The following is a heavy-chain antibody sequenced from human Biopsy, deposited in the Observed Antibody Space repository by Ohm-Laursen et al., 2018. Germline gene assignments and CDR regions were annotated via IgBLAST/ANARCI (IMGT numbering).Heavy chain of an antibody. J-gene: IGHJ4*02. V-gene: IGHV4-31*03. D-gene: IGHD3-16*01. Sequence: TLSLTCTVSDVSMNTGTYYWTWIRQNPATGLEWIGYVHKSGNTLYNPSLKSRLSISVDTSRNQFSLKLTSVTAADTALYYCTRAGGGKIYGLWGQGTLVTVSS. CDR2: VHKSGNT. CDR3: TRAGGGKIYGL. CDR1: DVSMNTGTYY.